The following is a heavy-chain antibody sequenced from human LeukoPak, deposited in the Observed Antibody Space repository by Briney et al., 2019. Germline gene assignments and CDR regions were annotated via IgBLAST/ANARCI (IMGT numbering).Heavy chain of an antibody. CDR1: GYTFTSYG. V-gene: IGHV1-8*02. CDR3: ARGSPSYYMDV. J-gene: IGHJ6*03. CDR2: MNPNSGNT. Sequence: ASVKVSCKASGYTFTSYGISWVRQAPGQGLEWMGWMNPNSGNTGYAQKFQGRVTMTRNTSISTAYMELSSLRSEDTAVYYCARGSPSYYMDVWGKGTTVTVSS.